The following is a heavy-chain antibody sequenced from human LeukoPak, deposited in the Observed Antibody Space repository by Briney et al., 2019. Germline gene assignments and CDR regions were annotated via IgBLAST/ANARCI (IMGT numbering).Heavy chain of an antibody. D-gene: IGHD1-7*01. CDR3: ARVPGGGTAAN. V-gene: IGHV4-59*01. CDR1: GGSTDSNS. J-gene: IGHJ3*01. CDR2: IYYSGST. Sequence: PSETLSLTCTVSGGSTDSNSWTWIRQPPGKGLEWIGYIYYSGSTNYNPSLKSRVTISVDTSKNQFSLKLRSVTAADTAVYYCARVPGGGTAANWGQGTMVTVSS.